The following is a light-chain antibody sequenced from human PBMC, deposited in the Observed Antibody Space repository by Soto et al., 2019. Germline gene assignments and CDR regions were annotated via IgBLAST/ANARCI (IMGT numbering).Light chain of an antibody. V-gene: IGKV3-20*01. J-gene: IGKJ3*01. CDR3: QQYGSSPPFT. CDR1: QSVTSTY. CDR2: GAS. Sequence: EIVLTQSPGTLSLSPGEIATLSCRSSQSVTSTYLAWYQQKPGQAPRLLIYGASTRVTGIPDRFSGSGSGTDFTLTISRLEPEDFAVYYCQQYGSSPPFTFGPGTKVDIK.